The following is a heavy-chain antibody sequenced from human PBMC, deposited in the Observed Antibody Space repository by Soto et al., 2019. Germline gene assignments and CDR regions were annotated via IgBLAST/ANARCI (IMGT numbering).Heavy chain of an antibody. V-gene: IGHV3-23*01. CDR1: GFTFSSYA. Sequence: WGSLRLSCAASGFTFSSYAMSWVRQAPGKGLEWISAISGSGGSTYYADSVKGRFTISRDNSKNTLYLQMNSLRAEDTAVYYCAKDRLRYCSSTSCYGMSGFDPWGQGTLVTVSS. CDR2: ISGSGGST. J-gene: IGHJ5*02. CDR3: AKDRLRYCSSTSCYGMSGFDP. D-gene: IGHD2-2*01.